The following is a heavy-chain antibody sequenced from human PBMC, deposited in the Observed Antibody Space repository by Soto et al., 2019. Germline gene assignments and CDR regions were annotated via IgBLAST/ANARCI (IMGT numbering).Heavy chain of an antibody. J-gene: IGHJ3*02. D-gene: IGHD2-15*01. CDR1: GGSISSADYY. Sequence: LSLTCIVSGGSISSADYYWSWIRQPPGKGLEWIGYIYYSGSTYYNPSLKSRVTISVXXXXXXXXXXXXXXXXXXXXVYYCARAATGWGNAFDIWGQGXMXTVXS. V-gene: IGHV4-30-4*01. CDR3: ARAATGWGNAFDI. CDR2: IYYSGST.